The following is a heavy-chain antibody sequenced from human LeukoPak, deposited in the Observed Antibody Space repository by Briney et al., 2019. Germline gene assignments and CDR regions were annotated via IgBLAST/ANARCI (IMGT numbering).Heavy chain of an antibody. CDR3: AKGAPSFPGYYDSSGYLDY. CDR2: ISWNSGSI. Sequence: QPGGSLTLSCAASGFTFDDYAMHWVRQAPGKGLEWVSGISWNSGSIGYADFVKGRFTISRDNAKNSLYLQMNSLRAEDTALYYCAKGAPSFPGYYDSSGYLDYWGQGTLVTVSS. CDR1: GFTFDDYA. J-gene: IGHJ4*02. V-gene: IGHV3-9*01. D-gene: IGHD3-22*01.